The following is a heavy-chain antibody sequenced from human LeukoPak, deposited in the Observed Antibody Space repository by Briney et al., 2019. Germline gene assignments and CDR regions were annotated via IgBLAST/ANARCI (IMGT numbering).Heavy chain of an antibody. D-gene: IGHD2-15*01. CDR1: GYAFSSYG. CDR2: ISYDGSNK. Sequence: GGSLRLSCAASGYAFSSYGMHWARDGPGKGLECVSVISYDGSNKYYTDSVKGRYTISRDNPKNTLYLKMNSMIDEDTAVYYCAKDRGYCTGGNCYWGNYFDYWGQGTLVTVSS. CDR3: AKDRGYCTGGNCYWGNYFDY. J-gene: IGHJ4*02. V-gene: IGHV3-30*18.